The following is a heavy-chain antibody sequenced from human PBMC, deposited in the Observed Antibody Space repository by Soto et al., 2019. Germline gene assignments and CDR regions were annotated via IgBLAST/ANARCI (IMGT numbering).Heavy chain of an antibody. V-gene: IGHV1-3*01. Sequence: GASVKVSCKASGYTFTSYAIHWVRQAPGQRLEWMGWINAGNGNTKYSQKFQGRVTITRDTSASTAYMELSSLRSEDTAVYYCARGDNWIMAFDIWGQGTMVTVSS. CDR1: GYTFTSYA. J-gene: IGHJ3*02. CDR3: ARGDNWIMAFDI. D-gene: IGHD1-20*01. CDR2: INAGNGNT.